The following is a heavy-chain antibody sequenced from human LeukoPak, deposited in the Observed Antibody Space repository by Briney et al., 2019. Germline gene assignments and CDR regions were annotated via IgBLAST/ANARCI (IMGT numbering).Heavy chain of an antibody. CDR3: TTPRGIPN. D-gene: IGHD2-21*01. CDR1: GFTLSNVW. V-gene: IGHV3-15*07. CDR2: IKSKTDGGTT. Sequence: GSLRLSCAASGFTLSNVWMNWVRQAPGKGPEWVGRIKSKTDGGTTDYAAPVKGRFTISRDESENMIYLEMNSLKIEDTAVYYCTTPRGIPNWGQGTLVTVSS. J-gene: IGHJ4*02.